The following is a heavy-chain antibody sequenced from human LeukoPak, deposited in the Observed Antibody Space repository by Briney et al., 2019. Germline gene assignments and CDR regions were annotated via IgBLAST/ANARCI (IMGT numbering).Heavy chain of an antibody. V-gene: IGHV1-8*01. Sequence: ASVKVSCKASGYTFTSYDINWVRQATGQGLEWMGWMNPNSGNTGYAQKFQGRVTITRNTSISTAYMELSSLRSEDTAVYYCARGRWYYDSSGYYFSGFDYWGQGTLVTVSS. D-gene: IGHD3-22*01. CDR3: ARGRWYYDSSGYYFSGFDY. J-gene: IGHJ4*02. CDR2: MNPNSGNT. CDR1: GYTFTSYD.